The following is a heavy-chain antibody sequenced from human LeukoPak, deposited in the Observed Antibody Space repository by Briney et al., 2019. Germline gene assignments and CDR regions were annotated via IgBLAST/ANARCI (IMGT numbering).Heavy chain of an antibody. Sequence: GGSLRLSCAASGFTVSGNYMSWVRQAPGKGLEWVSLIYSGGDTYYADSVKGRFTISRDNSKNTLYLQMDSLRAEDTAVYYCATRYCSSTSCYRGAFDIWGRGAMVTVSS. D-gene: IGHD2-2*01. J-gene: IGHJ3*02. CDR1: GFTVSGNY. CDR2: IYSGGDT. CDR3: ATRYCSSTSCYRGAFDI. V-gene: IGHV3-66*02.